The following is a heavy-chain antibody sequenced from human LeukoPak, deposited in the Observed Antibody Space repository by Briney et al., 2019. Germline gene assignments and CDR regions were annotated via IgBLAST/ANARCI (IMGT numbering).Heavy chain of an antibody. CDR1: GDSFSSHY. D-gene: IGHD4-17*01. CDR2: ITHIGRT. J-gene: IGHJ3*02. Sequence: SETLSLTCAVSGDSFSSHYWTWIRQSPGTGLEWIGYITHIGRTNYNPSLKSRVTISIDTSKNQFSLKLRSVTAADTAVYYCARDLVTVTKGFDIWGQGTMVSVSS. V-gene: IGHV4-59*11. CDR3: ARDLVTVTKGFDI.